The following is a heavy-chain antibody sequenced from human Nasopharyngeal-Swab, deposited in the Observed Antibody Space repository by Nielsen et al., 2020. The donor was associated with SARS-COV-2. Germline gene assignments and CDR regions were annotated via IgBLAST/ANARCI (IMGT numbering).Heavy chain of an antibody. CDR1: GFSLSTSGMR. V-gene: IGHV2-70*04. Sequence: SGPTLLQPTQPLTLTCTFSGFSLSTSGMRVSWIRQPPGKALEWLARIDWDDDKFYSTSLKTRLTISKDTSKNRVVLTMTNMDPVDTATYYCARVDVDTSMTHWGQGTLVTVSS. D-gene: IGHD5-18*01. CDR2: IDWDDDK. CDR3: ARVDVDTSMTH. J-gene: IGHJ4*02.